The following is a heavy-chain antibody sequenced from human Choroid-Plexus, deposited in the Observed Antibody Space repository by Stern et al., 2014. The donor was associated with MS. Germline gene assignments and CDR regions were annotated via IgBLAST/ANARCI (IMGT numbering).Heavy chain of an antibody. Sequence: QLVESGGGVVQPGRSLRLSCAASGFAFTRYSLHWVRQAPGKGLEWVAAISHDGRNTDYADAVKGRFTISRDNSKNTLYLQMNSLSAEDTAVYYCARDRGYCSGGTCYSDGFDIWGQGTMVTVSS. D-gene: IGHD2-15*01. CDR1: GFAFTRYS. J-gene: IGHJ3*02. CDR2: ISHDGRNT. V-gene: IGHV3-30*03. CDR3: ARDRGYCSGGTCYSDGFDI.